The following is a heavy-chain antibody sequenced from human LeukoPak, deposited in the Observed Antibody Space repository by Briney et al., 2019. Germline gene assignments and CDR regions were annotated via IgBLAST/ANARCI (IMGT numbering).Heavy chain of an antibody. CDR3: ARSKAAAFKY. J-gene: IGHJ4*02. Sequence: SETLSLTCTVSGGSISSSSYYWGWIRQPPGKGLEWIGSIYYSGSTYYNPSLKSRVTISVDTSKNQFSLKLSSVTAADTAVYYCARSKAAAFKYWGQGNLVIVSS. CDR1: GGSISSSSYY. CDR2: IYYSGST. V-gene: IGHV4-39*07. D-gene: IGHD6-13*01.